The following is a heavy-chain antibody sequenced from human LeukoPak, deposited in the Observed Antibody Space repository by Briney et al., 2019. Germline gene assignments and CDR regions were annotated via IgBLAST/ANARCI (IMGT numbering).Heavy chain of an antibody. Sequence: SETLSLTCTVSGGSISSYYWNWIRQPPGKGLEWIGNIYYSGSTNYNPSLKSRVTISIDTSKNQFSLKLRSVTAADTAVYYCARDKGSRRFDPWGQGTLVTVSS. CDR1: GGSISSYY. V-gene: IGHV4-59*01. D-gene: IGHD6-13*01. J-gene: IGHJ5*02. CDR2: IYYSGST. CDR3: ARDKGSRRFDP.